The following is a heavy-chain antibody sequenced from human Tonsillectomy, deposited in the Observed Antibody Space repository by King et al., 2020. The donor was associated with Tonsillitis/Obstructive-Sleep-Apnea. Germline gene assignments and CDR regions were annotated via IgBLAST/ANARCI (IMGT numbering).Heavy chain of an antibody. CDR2: IYPVDSNT. D-gene: IGHD2-15*01. CDR1: GYSFTSYW. J-gene: IGHJ4*02. Sequence: QLVQSGAEVKKPGESLKISCKGSGYSFTSYWIGWVRQMPGKGLEWMGIIYPVDSNTSNSPSFQGQCTISADKSISTAYLQWSSLKASDTAMYYCARADWSGGICGSDLWGQGTVDPVS. V-gene: IGHV5-51*01. CDR3: ARADWSGGICGSDL.